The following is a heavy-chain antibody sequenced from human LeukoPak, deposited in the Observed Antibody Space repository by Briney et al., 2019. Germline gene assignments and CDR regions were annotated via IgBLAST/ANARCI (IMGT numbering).Heavy chain of an antibody. CDR2: INHSGST. V-gene: IGHV4-34*01. D-gene: IGHD2-2*01. CDR1: GGSFSGYY. J-gene: IGHJ4*02. CDR3: ARDQRSTSCYDY. Sequence: SETLSLTSAVYGGSFSGYYWSWIRQPPGKGLEWIGEINHSGSTNYNPSLKSRVTISVDTSKNQFSLKLNSVTAADTAVYYCARDQRSTSCYDYWGQGTLVTVSS.